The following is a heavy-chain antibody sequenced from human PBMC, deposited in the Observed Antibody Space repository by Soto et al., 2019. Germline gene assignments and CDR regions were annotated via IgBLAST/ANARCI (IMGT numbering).Heavy chain of an antibody. CDR3: AKDRVGGTFYTPLGF. Sequence: QVQLVESGGGVVQPGGSLRLSCQASGFNFDNYGMHWVRQAPGKGLGWVAVITYDGSNKYYADSVKGRFTISRDNSKNTLSLHLNTLKPEDTAVYHCAKDRVGGTFYTPLGFWGQGTLVTVSS. V-gene: IGHV3-30*18. CDR2: ITYDGSNK. CDR1: GFNFDNYG. J-gene: IGHJ4*02. D-gene: IGHD1-7*01.